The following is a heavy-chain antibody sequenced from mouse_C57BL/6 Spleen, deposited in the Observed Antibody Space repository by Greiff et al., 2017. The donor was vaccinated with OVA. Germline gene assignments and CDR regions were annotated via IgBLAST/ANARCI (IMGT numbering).Heavy chain of an antibody. CDR2: IYPGSGST. V-gene: IGHV1-55*01. Sequence: VQLQQPGAELVKPGASVKMSCKASGYTFTSYWITWVKQRPGQGLEWIGDIYPGSGSTNYNEKFKSKATLTVDTSSSTAYMQLSSLTSEDSAVYYCARHITTVPKGYFDDWGQGTTLTVSS. J-gene: IGHJ2*01. CDR3: ARHITTVPKGYFDD. D-gene: IGHD1-1*01. CDR1: GYTFTSYW.